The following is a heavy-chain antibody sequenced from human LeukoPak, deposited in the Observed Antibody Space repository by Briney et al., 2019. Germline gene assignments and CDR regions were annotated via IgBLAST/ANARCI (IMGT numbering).Heavy chain of an antibody. CDR2: IYYTGST. Sequence: SETLSLTCTVSGGSISSDYWSWIRQPPGKGLEWIGYIYYTGSTSYNPSLKSRVTISVDTSKNQFSLKLSSVTAADTAVYYCARHGRRYSSSRFDYWGQGTLVTVSS. CDR3: ARHGRRYSSSRFDY. J-gene: IGHJ4*02. CDR1: GGSISSDY. V-gene: IGHV4-59*08. D-gene: IGHD6-13*01.